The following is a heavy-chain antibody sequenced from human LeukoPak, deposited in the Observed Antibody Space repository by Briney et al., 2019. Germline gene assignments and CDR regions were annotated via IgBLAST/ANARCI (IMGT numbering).Heavy chain of an antibody. Sequence: GGSLRLSCAASGFTFSSYSMNWVRQAPGKGLECVANINQDGSDKYYVDSVKGRFTISRDNTKNSLYLQMNSLRAEDTAVYYCAKDAAYYYDSSGYFGKYYFDYWGQGTLVTVSS. CDR1: GFTFSSYS. CDR3: AKDAAYYYDSSGYFGKYYFDY. CDR2: INQDGSDK. D-gene: IGHD3-22*01. V-gene: IGHV3-7*03. J-gene: IGHJ4*02.